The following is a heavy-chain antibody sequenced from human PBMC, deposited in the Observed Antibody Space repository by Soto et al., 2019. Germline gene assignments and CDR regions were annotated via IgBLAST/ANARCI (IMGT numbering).Heavy chain of an antibody. CDR1: GFTFISYG. CDR2: VSSSSGHI. CDR3: ARDRGFGP. D-gene: IGHD3-10*01. V-gene: IGHV3-21*01. J-gene: IGHJ5*02. Sequence: GGSLRLSCAASGFTFISYGMNWVRQAPGKGLEWVAYVSSSSGHIYYADSVQGRFTISRDNAKNSVYLQMNSLRAEDTAVYYCARDRGFGPWGQGTLVTVSS.